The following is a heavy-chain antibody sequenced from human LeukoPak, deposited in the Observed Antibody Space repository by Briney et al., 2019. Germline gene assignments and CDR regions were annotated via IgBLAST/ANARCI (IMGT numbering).Heavy chain of an antibody. CDR1: GFSFSTYE. D-gene: IGHD6-19*01. Sequence: PGGSLRLPCAASGFSFSTYEMNWVRQAPGKGLEWVSYIDATSGPIHYGDSVKGRFTISRDNAKNSLYLQMNSLRVEDTAVYYCARDATVGVPGTLYFDHWGQGILVTVSS. CDR3: ARDATVGVPGTLYFDH. V-gene: IGHV3-48*03. CDR2: IDATSGPI. J-gene: IGHJ4*02.